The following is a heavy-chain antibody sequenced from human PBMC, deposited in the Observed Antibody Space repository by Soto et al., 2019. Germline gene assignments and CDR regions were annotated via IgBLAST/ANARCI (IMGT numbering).Heavy chain of an antibody. V-gene: IGHV1-18*01. J-gene: IGHJ5*02. Sequence: GASVKVSCKASGYTFTSYGISWVRQAPGQGLEWMGWISAYNGNTNYAQKLQGRVTMTTDTSTSTAYMELRSLRSDDTAVYYCAGDRRYCTNGVCYRVNWFDPWGQGTLVTVSS. D-gene: IGHD2-8*01. CDR2: ISAYNGNT. CDR3: AGDRRYCTNGVCYRVNWFDP. CDR1: GYTFTSYG.